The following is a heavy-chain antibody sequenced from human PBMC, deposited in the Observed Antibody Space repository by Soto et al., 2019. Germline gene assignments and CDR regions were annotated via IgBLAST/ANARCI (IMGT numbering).Heavy chain of an antibody. J-gene: IGHJ4*02. CDR2: INAGNGNT. V-gene: IGHV1-3*01. CDR3: ARYSGGSCYGY. Sequence: ASVKVSCKASGYTFTSYAMHWVRQAPGQRLEWMGWINAGNGNTKYSQKFQGRVTITRDTSASTAYMELRSLRSEDTAVYYCARYSGGSCYGYWGQGTLVKVSS. D-gene: IGHD2-15*01. CDR1: GYTFTSYA.